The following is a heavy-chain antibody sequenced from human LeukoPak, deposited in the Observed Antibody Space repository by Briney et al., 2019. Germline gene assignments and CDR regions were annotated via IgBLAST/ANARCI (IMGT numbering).Heavy chain of an antibody. D-gene: IGHD2-2*02. V-gene: IGHV3-74*01. Sequence: QPGGSLRLSCAASGLTFSSYWMHWVRQAPGKGLVWVSPINSDGSTTNYADSVKGRFTISRVNAKNTMYLQMNSLRAEDTAVYYCVSRYCTITNCYKASGTGSFDIWGQGTMVSVSS. CDR3: VSRYCTITNCYKASGTGSFDI. CDR2: INSDGSTT. CDR1: GLTFSSYW. J-gene: IGHJ3*02.